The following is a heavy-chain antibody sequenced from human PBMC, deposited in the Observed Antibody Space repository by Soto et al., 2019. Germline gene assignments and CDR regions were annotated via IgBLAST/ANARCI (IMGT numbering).Heavy chain of an antibody. CDR1: GFTFDDSV. Sequence: SLRHYCTASGFTFDDSVMSWFRQAPGKGLEWEGIIRSKAYGGTTEYAASVKGRFTISRDDSKSIAYLQMNSLKTEDTAVYFCTSEGGQIWLQYYFDYWGKETLVTVAS. CDR3: TSEGGQIWLQYYFDY. J-gene: IGHJ4*02. CDR2: IRSKAYGGTT. D-gene: IGHD5-18*01. V-gene: IGHV3-49*03.